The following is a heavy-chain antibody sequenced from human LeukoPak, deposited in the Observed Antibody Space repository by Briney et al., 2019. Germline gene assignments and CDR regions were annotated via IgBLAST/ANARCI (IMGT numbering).Heavy chain of an antibody. CDR2: ISGSGGST. V-gene: IGHV3-23*01. Sequence: GGSLRLSCAASGFTFSSYAMSWVRQAPGKGLEWVSAISGSGGSTYYADSVKGRFTISRDNSKNTLYLQMNSLRAEDTAVYYCARVKRDCSGGTCYSYDYWGQGTLVTVSS. D-gene: IGHD2-15*01. CDR1: GFTFSSYA. J-gene: IGHJ4*02. CDR3: ARVKRDCSGGTCYSYDY.